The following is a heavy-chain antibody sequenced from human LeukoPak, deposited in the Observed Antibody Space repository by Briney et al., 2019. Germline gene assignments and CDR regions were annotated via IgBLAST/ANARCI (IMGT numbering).Heavy chain of an antibody. V-gene: IGHV1-46*01. CDR1: GYTFTSYY. Sequence: GASVKVSCKASGYTFTSYYMHWVRQAPGQGLEWMGIINPGGGSTSYAQKFRGRVTVTRDTSTSTVYMELSSLRSEDTAVYYCARGGLLTGYYTLGGQYYFDYWGQGTLVTVSS. CDR2: INPGGGST. CDR3: ARGGLLTGYYTLGGQYYFDY. J-gene: IGHJ4*02. D-gene: IGHD3-9*01.